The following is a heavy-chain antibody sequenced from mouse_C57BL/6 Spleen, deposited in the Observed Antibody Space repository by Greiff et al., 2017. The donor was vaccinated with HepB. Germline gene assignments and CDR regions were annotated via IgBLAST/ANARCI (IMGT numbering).Heavy chain of an antibody. CDR1: GYTFTDYY. Sequence: EVQLQQSGPELVKPGASVKISCKASGYTFTDYYMNWVKQSHGKSLEWIGEINPNNGGTSYNQKCKGKATLTVDNSSSTAYLELRSLTSEDSAVYYCASAGGYEGYWGQGTTLTVSS. CDR2: INPNNGGT. CDR3: ASAGGYEGY. J-gene: IGHJ2*01. V-gene: IGHV1-26*01. D-gene: IGHD2-2*01.